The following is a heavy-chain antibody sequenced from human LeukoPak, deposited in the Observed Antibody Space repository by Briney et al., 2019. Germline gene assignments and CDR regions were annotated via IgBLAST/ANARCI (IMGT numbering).Heavy chain of an antibody. CDR1: GFTFGGYS. Sequence: GGSLRLSCAASGFTFGGYSMTWVRQAPGKGLEWVANINLDGSDRFYVGFVKGRFTISRDNADNSLYLQMNSLRAEDTAVYYCARDRRYGSGSFDYWGQGTLVTVSS. J-gene: IGHJ4*02. V-gene: IGHV3-7*01. D-gene: IGHD3-10*01. CDR3: ARDRRYGSGSFDY. CDR2: INLDGSDR.